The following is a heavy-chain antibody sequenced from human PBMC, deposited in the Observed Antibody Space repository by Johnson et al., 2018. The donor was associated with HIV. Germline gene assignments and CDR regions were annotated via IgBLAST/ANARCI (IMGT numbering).Heavy chain of an antibody. Sequence: VQLVESGGGLVKPGGSLRLSCAASGFTFSNAWMSWVRQAPGKGLEWVSVIYSDESTYYADSVQGRFTLSRDNSQNMVYLQMNSLRAEDTAGYYCARDQSNGWNRGAFDIWGQGTVVTVSS. CDR3: ARDQSNGWNRGAFDI. V-gene: IGHV3-66*01. CDR2: IYSDEST. D-gene: IGHD6-19*01. J-gene: IGHJ3*02. CDR1: GFTFSNAW.